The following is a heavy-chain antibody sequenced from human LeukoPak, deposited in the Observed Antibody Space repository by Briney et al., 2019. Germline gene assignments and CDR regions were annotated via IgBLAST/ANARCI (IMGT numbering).Heavy chain of an antibody. Sequence: PGGSLRLSCAASGFTFTSYWMSWVRQAPGKGLEWVANIKQDGNERYYVDSVKGRFTISRDNAKNSLYLQMNSLRADDTGVYYCAGSGWQVYFDYWGQGTLVTASS. CDR1: GFTFTSYW. D-gene: IGHD6-19*01. CDR2: IKQDGNER. V-gene: IGHV3-7*01. J-gene: IGHJ4*02. CDR3: AGSGWQVYFDY.